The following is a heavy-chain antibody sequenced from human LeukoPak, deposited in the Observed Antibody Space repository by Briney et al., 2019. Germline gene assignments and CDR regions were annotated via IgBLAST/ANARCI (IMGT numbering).Heavy chain of an antibody. CDR3: ATGGVAGTGSIDY. Sequence: GASVKISCKVSGYIFTDYYMHWVQQAAGKGLGWMGLVDPEDGETIYAEKFQGRVTITADTTTDTAYMELSRLRSEHTAVYYCATGGVAGTGSIDYWGQGTLVTVPS. V-gene: IGHV1-69-2*01. J-gene: IGHJ4*02. CDR1: GYIFTDYY. CDR2: VDPEDGET. D-gene: IGHD6-19*01.